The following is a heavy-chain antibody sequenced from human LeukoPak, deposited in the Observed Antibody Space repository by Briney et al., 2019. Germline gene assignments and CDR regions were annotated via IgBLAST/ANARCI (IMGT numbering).Heavy chain of an antibody. CDR3: ARDSGPGSPDY. Sequence: GASVKVSCKASGYTFTDYYIHWVRQVPGQGLEWMGWISAYNGNTNYAQKLQGRVTMTTDTSTSTAYMELRSLRSDDTAVYYCARDSGPGSPDYWGQGTLVTVSS. V-gene: IGHV1-18*04. CDR1: GYTFTDYY. J-gene: IGHJ4*02. D-gene: IGHD3-10*01. CDR2: ISAYNGNT.